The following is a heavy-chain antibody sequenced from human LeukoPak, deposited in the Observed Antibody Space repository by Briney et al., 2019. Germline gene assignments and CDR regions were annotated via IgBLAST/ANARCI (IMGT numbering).Heavy chain of an antibody. CDR3: ARGGYSSSWRGDYGMDV. D-gene: IGHD6-13*01. V-gene: IGHV1-46*02. CDR2: INPSGGST. CDR1: GYTFNSYY. J-gene: IGHJ6*04. Sequence: ASVKVSCKASGYTFNSYYMHWVRQAPGQGLEWMGIINPSGGSTSYAQKFQGRVTMTRDTSTSTVYMELSSLRSEDTAVYYCARGGYSSSWRGDYGMDVWGKGTTVTVSS.